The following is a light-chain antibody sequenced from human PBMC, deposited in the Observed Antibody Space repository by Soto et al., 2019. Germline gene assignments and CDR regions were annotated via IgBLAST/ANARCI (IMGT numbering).Light chain of an antibody. Sequence: QSALTQPRSVSVSPGQSVTISCTGTNSDVGAYNYVSWYQQHPGKAPKVIIYDVSKRPSGVPDRFSGSKSGNTASLTISGLPAEDEADYYCCSYAGTYTLFVFGSGTKLTVL. J-gene: IGLJ1*01. CDR1: NSDVGAYNY. CDR3: CSYAGTYTLFV. V-gene: IGLV2-11*01. CDR2: DVS.